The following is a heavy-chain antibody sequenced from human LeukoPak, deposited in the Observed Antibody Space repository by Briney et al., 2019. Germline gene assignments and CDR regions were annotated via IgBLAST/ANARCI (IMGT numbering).Heavy chain of an antibody. Sequence: NTSKTLSLTCAVSDDSFSSHYWTWIRQPPGKGLEWIGYISYIGSTNYNPSLKSRVTISIDTSKNQFSLKLTSVTAADTAVYYCARDLVTVTKGFDIWGQGTIVSVSS. V-gene: IGHV4-59*11. J-gene: IGHJ3*02. CDR2: ISYIGST. CDR1: DDSFSSHY. CDR3: ARDLVTVTKGFDI. D-gene: IGHD4-17*01.